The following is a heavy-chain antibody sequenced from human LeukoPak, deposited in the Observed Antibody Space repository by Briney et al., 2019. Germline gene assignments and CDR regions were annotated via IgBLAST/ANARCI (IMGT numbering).Heavy chain of an antibody. D-gene: IGHD2-2*01. J-gene: IGHJ4*02. CDR1: GFTFSSYA. V-gene: IGHV3-30-3*01. CDR2: ISYDGSNK. Sequence: PGGSLRLSCAASGFTFSSYAMSWVRQAPGKGLEWVAVISYDGSNKYYADSVKGRFTISKDNSKNTLYLQMNSLRAEDTAVYYCASSHCSSTSCLIDYWGQGTLVTVSS. CDR3: ASSHCSSTSCLIDY.